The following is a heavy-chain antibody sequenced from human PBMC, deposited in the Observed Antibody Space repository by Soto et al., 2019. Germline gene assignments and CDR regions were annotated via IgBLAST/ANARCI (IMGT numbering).Heavy chain of an antibody. CDR3: ARGIYLKYGLDV. V-gene: IGHV3-74*01. CDR1: EFTFNNYW. Sequence: EVQLVESGGGLVQPGGSLRLSCAASEFTFNNYWMHWVRQVPGKGLEWVSRINTDGSTTNYADSVMGRFTISRDNADNTVYLQMNRLRAEYTAVYYCARGIYLKYGLDVWGQGATVTVSS. CDR2: INTDGSTT. D-gene: IGHD3-16*02. J-gene: IGHJ6*02.